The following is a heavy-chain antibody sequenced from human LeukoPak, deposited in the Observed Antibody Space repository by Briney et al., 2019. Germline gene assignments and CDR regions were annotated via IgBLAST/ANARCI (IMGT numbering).Heavy chain of an antibody. CDR3: ARDGVAGAFDY. Sequence: GGSLRLSCAASGFTFSDYYMSWIRQAPGEGLEWVSYISSSGSTIYYADSEKSRFTIYRDNAKNSLYLQMNSLRAEDTAVYYCARDGVAGAFDYWGQGTLVTVSS. V-gene: IGHV3-11*01. D-gene: IGHD6-19*01. CDR1: GFTFSDYY. J-gene: IGHJ4*02. CDR2: ISSSGSTI.